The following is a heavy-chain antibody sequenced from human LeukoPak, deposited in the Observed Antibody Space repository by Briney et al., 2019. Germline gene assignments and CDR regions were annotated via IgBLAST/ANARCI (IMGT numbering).Heavy chain of an antibody. Sequence: SETLSLTCTVSGGSISSSSYYWGWIRQPPGKGLEWIGSFYYSETTYYNPSLKSRVTISVDTSKNQFSLKLSSVTAADTAVYYCARDRAGGMAAAAGYWGQGTLVTVSS. CDR1: GGSISSSSYY. J-gene: IGHJ4*02. D-gene: IGHD6-13*01. CDR3: ARDRAGGMAAAAGY. V-gene: IGHV4-39*07. CDR2: FYYSETT.